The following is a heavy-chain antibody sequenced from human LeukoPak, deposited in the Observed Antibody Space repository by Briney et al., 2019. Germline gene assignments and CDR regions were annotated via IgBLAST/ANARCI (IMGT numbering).Heavy chain of an antibody. CDR3: AREDLVVAATTNWFDP. J-gene: IGHJ5*02. D-gene: IGHD2-15*01. Sequence: SETLSLTCTVSGGSISSSSYYWGWIRQPPGKGLEWIGGIYYSGSTYYNPSLKSRVTISVDTSKNQFSLKLSSVTAADTAVYYCAREDLVVAATTNWFDPWGQGTLVTVSS. CDR1: GGSISSSSYY. CDR2: IYYSGST. V-gene: IGHV4-39*01.